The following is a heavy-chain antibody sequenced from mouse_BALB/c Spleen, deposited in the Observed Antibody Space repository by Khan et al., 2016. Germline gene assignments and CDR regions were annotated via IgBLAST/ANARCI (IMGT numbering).Heavy chain of an antibody. D-gene: IGHD1-1*01. CDR1: GFDFSRYW. V-gene: IGHV4-1*02. Sequence: EVKLLESGGGLVQPGGSLKLSCAASGFDFSRYWMSWVRQAPGKGLEWIGEINPDSSTINYTPSLKDRFIISRDNANNTLYLQMSKVRSEDTALYYCARRGYYGYWYFDVWGAGTTVTVSS. CDR2: INPDSSTI. CDR3: ARRGYYGYWYFDV. J-gene: IGHJ1*01.